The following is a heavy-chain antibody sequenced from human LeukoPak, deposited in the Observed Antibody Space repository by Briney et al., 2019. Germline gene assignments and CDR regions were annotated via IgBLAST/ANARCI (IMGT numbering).Heavy chain of an antibody. CDR2: IYYSGST. V-gene: IGHV4-39*07. CDR1: GGSISSGSYY. J-gene: IGHJ4*02. D-gene: IGHD6-6*01. Sequence: SETLSLTCAVSGGSISSGSYYWSWIRQPAGKGLEWIGSIYYSGSTYYNPSLKSRVTISVDTSKNQFSLKLSSVTAADTAVYYCAREEYSSSLFDYWGQGTLVTVSS. CDR3: AREEYSSSLFDY.